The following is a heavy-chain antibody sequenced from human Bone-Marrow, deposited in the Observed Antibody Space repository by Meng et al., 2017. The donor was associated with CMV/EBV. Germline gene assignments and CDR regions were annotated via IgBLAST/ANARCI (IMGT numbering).Heavy chain of an antibody. J-gene: IGHJ5*02. CDR3: AREGYCSSTSCFDWFDP. V-gene: IGHV1-69*01. D-gene: IGHD2-2*01. CDR2: IIPIFGTA. Sequence: QVQLVQSGAEGQKPGSSVKVSCKASGGTFSSYAISWVRQAPGQGLEWMGGIIPIFGTANYAQKFQGRVTITADESTSTAYMELSSLRSEDTAVYYCAREGYCSSTSCFDWFDPWGQGTLVTVSS. CDR1: GGTFSSYA.